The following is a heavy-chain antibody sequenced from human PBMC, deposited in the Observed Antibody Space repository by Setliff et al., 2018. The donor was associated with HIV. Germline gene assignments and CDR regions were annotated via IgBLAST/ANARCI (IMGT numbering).Heavy chain of an antibody. CDR1: GYSINSGFS. Sequence: ASETLSLTCAASGYSINSGFSRAWIRQPPGQGPQWIGSIYQSGSIYYNPSLQSRVTISVDSSKNQFSLNLFSVTAADTAVYYCARPRRVRSRAWYWFDIWGQGNLVTGSS. J-gene: IGHJ5*02. CDR2: IYQSGSI. CDR3: ARPRRVRSRAWYWFDI. D-gene: IGHD6-19*01. V-gene: IGHV4-38-2*01.